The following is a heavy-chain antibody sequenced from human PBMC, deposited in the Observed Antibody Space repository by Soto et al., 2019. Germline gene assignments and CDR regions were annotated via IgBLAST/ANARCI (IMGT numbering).Heavy chain of an antibody. Sequence: GGSLRLSCAASGFSFGAYAMSWVRQAPGKGLEWVSSIHGFNGGTYYAASVKGRFTISRDNSNNVFHLQMNSLRVEDTALYYCVKDYFFDSWGQGTLVTVSS. J-gene: IGHJ4*02. V-gene: IGHV3-23*01. CDR2: IHGFNGGT. CDR3: VKDYFFDS. CDR1: GFSFGAYA. D-gene: IGHD3-9*01.